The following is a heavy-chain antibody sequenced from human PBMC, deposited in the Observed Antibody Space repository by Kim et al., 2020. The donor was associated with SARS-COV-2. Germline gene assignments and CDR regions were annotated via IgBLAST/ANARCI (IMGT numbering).Heavy chain of an antibody. CDR3: ARLCCDIYY. Sequence: SETLSLTCTVSGGSISSSSYYWGWIRQPPGKGLEWIGSIYYSGSTYYNPSLESRVTISVDTSKNQFSLKLSSVTAADTAVYYCARLCCDIYYWGQGTLVTVSS. D-gene: IGHD3-9*01. J-gene: IGHJ4*02. CDR2: IYYSGST. V-gene: IGHV4-39*01. CDR1: GGSISSSSYY.